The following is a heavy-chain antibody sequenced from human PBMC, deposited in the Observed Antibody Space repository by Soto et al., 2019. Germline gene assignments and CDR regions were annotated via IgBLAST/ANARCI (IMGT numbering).Heavy chain of an antibody. CDR2: ITYDRRDK. Sequence: PSGSLGLSCAAPGLTLRGYVLHWVRQAPGQELEWVALITYDRRDKNSGDTVNGRFTISRNNSNNPMYLQMDSVRAEDTAMYYCATGRKWEHSPGMAVCDQGPTVT. D-gene: IGHD1-26*01. CDR1: GLTLRGYV. J-gene: IGHJ6*02. V-gene: IGHV3-30-3*01. CDR3: ATGRKWEHSPGMAV.